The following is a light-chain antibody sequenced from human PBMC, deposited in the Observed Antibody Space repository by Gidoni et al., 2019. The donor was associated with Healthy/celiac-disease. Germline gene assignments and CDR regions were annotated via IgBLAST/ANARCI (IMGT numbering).Light chain of an antibody. CDR2: DAS. J-gene: IGKJ2*01. CDR1: QSVSTN. CDR3: QQYTIWPYT. Sequence: EVVMTQAPATLSVSPGERATLSCRASQSVSTNLAWYQQQPCQAPRLLLYDASTGSTGIPARFSGSGSGTEFTLTISSLQSEDFAVYYCQQYTIWPYTFGQGTKLEIK. V-gene: IGKV3-15*01.